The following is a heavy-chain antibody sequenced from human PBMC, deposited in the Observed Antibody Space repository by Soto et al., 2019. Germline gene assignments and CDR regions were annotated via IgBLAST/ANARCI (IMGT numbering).Heavy chain of an antibody. D-gene: IGHD3-9*01. J-gene: IGHJ4*02. CDR2: ISSSGDYL. CDR3: AKTESFNGYYNAFDY. Sequence: PGGSLRLSCATSGFTFRRNNMNWVRQAPGKGLEWVASISSSGDYLYYADSVKGRFTISRDNPMNRLHLQMNSLRAEDTAIYYCAKTESFNGYYNAFDYWGRGTQVTVSS. V-gene: IGHV3-23*01. CDR1: GFTFRRNN.